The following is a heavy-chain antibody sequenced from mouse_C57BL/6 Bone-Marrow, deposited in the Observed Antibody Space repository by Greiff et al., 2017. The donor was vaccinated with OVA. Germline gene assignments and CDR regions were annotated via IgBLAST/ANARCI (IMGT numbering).Heavy chain of an antibody. CDR3: AREGGTGPFAY. V-gene: IGHV1-69*01. D-gene: IGHD4-1*01. J-gene: IGHJ3*01. CDR1: GYTFTSYW. CDR2: IDPSDSYT. Sequence: QVQLQQPGAELVMPGASVKLSCKASGYTFTSYWMHWVKQRPGQGLEWIGEIDPSDSYTNYNQKFKGKSTLTVDKSSSTAYMQLSSLTSEDSAVYYCAREGGTGPFAYWGRGTLVTVSA.